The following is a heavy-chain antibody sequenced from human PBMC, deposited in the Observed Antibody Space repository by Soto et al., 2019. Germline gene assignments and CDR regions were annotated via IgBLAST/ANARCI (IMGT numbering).Heavy chain of an antibody. D-gene: IGHD2-2*03. CDR3: ARIPSNGYWSSTSCYSFDY. CDR1: GYTFTSYA. Sequence: ASVKVSCKASGYTFTSYAMHWVRQAPGQRLEWMGWINAGNGNTKYSQKFQGRVTITRDTSASTAYMELSSLRSEDTAVYYCARIPSNGYWSSTSCYSFDYWGQGTLVTVSS. J-gene: IGHJ4*02. V-gene: IGHV1-3*01. CDR2: INAGNGNT.